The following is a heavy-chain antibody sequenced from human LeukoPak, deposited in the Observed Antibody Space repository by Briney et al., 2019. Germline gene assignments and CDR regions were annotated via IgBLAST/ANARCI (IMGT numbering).Heavy chain of an antibody. CDR1: GYTFTSYD. D-gene: IGHD3-10*01. CDR2: MNPNSGNT. Sequence: ASVKVSYKASGYTFTSYDINWVRQATGQGREWMGWMNPNSGNTGYAQKFQGRVTITRNTSISTAYMELSSLRSEDTAVYYCARGFTMVRAHVLFYYYYMDVWGKGTTVTVSS. V-gene: IGHV1-8*03. J-gene: IGHJ6*03. CDR3: ARGFTMVRAHVLFYYYYMDV.